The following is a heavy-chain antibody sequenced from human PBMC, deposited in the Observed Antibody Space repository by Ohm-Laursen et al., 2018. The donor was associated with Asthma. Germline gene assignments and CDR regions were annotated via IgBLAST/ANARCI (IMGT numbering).Heavy chain of an antibody. CDR2: VYGDGSNT. D-gene: IGHD4-17*01. J-gene: IGHJ4*02. CDR1: GGSISSGHYY. Sequence: ETLSLTCTVSGGSISSGHYYWTWVRQAPGKGLVWVSRVYGDGSNTIYADSVKGRFTISRDNAKNTLYLQMNSLRAEDTAVYYCTRGGHYGSYFDYWGQGTLVTVSS. CDR3: TRGGHYGSYFDY. V-gene: IGHV3-74*01.